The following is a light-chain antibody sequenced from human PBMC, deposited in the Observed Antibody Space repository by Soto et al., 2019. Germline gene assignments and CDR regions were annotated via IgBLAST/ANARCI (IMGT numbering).Light chain of an antibody. CDR2: RAS. V-gene: IGKV1-39*01. CDR1: QSDSTY. CDR3: QQFDDLPRT. Sequence: DIQMTQSPYSLSTSVGDRVTITCRTSQSDSTYLNWYQQRPGKAPKLLIYRASSFQSGVPSLFSGSGSGTHFTLTISSRQPEDFATYYCQQFDDLPRTFGGGTKVDIK. J-gene: IGKJ4*01.